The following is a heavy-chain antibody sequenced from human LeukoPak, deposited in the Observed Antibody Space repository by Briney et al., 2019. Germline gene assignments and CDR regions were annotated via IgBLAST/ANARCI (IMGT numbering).Heavy chain of an antibody. CDR1: GYTFTSYD. V-gene: IGHV1-8*01. J-gene: IGHJ6*02. CDR2: MNPNSGNT. D-gene: IGHD2-15*01. Sequence: GASVKVSCKASGYTFTSYDINWVRQATGQGLEWMGWMNPNSGNTGYAQKFQGRVTMTRNTSISTAYMELSSLRSEDTAVYYCARFGVVVAASIFSYYYGMDVWGQGTTVTVSS. CDR3: ARFGVVVAASIFSYYYGMDV.